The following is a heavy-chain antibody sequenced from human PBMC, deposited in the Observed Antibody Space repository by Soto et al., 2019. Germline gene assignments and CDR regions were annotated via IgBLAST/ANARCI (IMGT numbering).Heavy chain of an antibody. J-gene: IGHJ4*02. D-gene: IGHD6-19*01. CDR1: GYTFTSYG. CDR2: INPMCEST. CDR3: ARQGYSSGLDY. Sequence: ASVKFSCKASGYTFTSYGMHWVLQSPGQGLELRRIINPMCESTSDAQKLQGRVTITRGTSRGTVYMELTSLRCEDTAVYYCARQGYSSGLDYWGQGPLVTVS. V-gene: IGHV1-46*01.